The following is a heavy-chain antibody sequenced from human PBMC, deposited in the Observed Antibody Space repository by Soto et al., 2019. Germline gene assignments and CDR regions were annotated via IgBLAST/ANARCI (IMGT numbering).Heavy chain of an antibody. CDR1: GGSVFSSSSL. D-gene: IGHD1-1*01. Sequence: PAETLSLTCTVAGGSVFSSSSLWVWIRQSPGNGLEWLGQIFYTGTTYYNPSLGSRITMSVDSSKSLFSLRLSSVTAADMALYYCARLGGITEFSGPWYKLEQWGRGILVTVSS. J-gene: IGHJ4*02. CDR2: IFYTGTT. CDR3: ARLGGITEFSGPWYKLEQ. V-gene: IGHV4-39*02.